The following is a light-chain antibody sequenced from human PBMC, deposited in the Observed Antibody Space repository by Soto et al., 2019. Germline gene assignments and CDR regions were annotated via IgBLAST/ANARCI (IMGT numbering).Light chain of an antibody. CDR2: DVS. J-gene: IGLJ1*01. Sequence: QSALTQPASVSGSPGQSITISCTGTSSDIGGYNYVSWYQQLPGKAPKLLIHDVSNRPSGVSHRFSGSKSGNTASLTISWLQAEDEADYSCCSCTSNTSYVFGTGTKVTVL. V-gene: IGLV2-14*01. CDR1: SSDIGGYNY. CDR3: CSCTSNTSYV.